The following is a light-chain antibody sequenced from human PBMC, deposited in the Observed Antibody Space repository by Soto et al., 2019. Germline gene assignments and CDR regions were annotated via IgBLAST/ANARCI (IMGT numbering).Light chain of an antibody. Sequence: QSVLTQPPSVSGAPGQRVSISCTGSNSNIGAGYDVNWYQQLPGTAPKLLIYATIDRPSGVPDRFSGSKSGASAFLVITGLQAEDEAAYCCQSYDSSLSGSRVFGGGTKLTVL. CDR3: QSYDSSLSGSRV. J-gene: IGLJ3*02. CDR2: ATI. V-gene: IGLV1-40*01. CDR1: NSNIGAGYD.